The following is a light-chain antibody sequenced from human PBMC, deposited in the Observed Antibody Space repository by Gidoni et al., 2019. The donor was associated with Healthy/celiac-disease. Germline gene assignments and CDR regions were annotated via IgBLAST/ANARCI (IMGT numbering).Light chain of an antibody. CDR3: QQYDNLPRTLT. V-gene: IGKV1-33*01. J-gene: IGKJ4*01. CDR1: QDISNY. CDR2: DAS. Sequence: IQMTQSPSSRSASVGYRVTITCQTSQDISNYLNWYQQKPGKAPKLLIYDASNLETGVPARFRGSGSGTDFTFTISSLQPEDIATYYCQQYDNLPRTLTFGGGTKVEIK.